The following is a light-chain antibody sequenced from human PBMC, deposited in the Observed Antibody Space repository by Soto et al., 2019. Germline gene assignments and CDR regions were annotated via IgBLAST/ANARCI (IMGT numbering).Light chain of an antibody. CDR2: EVT. J-gene: IGLJ1*01. CDR1: SGDIGSYNR. Sequence: QSALTQPASLSGSPGQSITSSCTGTSGDIGSYNRVSWYQQHPGKAPKLIIYEVTDRPSGVSNRFSGSKSGNTASLTISGLQAEDEAEYYCSSYTNINTRACVFGTGTKLTVL. CDR3: SSYTNINTRACV. V-gene: IGLV2-14*01.